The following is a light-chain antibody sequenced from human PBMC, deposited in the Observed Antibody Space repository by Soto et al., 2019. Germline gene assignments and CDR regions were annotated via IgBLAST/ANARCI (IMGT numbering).Light chain of an antibody. V-gene: IGKV1-5*01. J-gene: IGKJ1*01. Sequence: DIQMTQSPSTLSASVGYRFTITCRASQSISSWLAWYQQKPGKAPKTLIYDASNLEKGVPSRFSGSASGTEFSLTISSLKPDDFATYYCQQYNSYWTFGQGTKVDIK. CDR2: DAS. CDR3: QQYNSYWT. CDR1: QSISSW.